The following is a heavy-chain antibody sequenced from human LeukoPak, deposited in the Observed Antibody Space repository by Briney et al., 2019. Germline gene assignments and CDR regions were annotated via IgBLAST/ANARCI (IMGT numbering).Heavy chain of an antibody. D-gene: IGHD2-21*02. CDR3: ARRVYCGGDCSFFDY. CDR2: IYPGDSDT. J-gene: IGHJ4*02. CDR1: GYSFTSYW. Sequence: GESLKISCKGSGYSFTSYWIGWVRQMPGKGLEWMGIIYPGDSDTRYRPSFQGQVTISADKSISTAYLQWSSLKASDTAMYYCARRVYCGGDCSFFDYWGQGTLVTVSS. V-gene: IGHV5-51*01.